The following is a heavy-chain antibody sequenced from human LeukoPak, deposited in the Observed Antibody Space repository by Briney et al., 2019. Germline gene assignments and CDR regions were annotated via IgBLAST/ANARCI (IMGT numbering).Heavy chain of an antibody. CDR1: GFTVRSNY. CDR3: ASLDTAKQPLANH. Sequence: GGSLRLSCAVSGFTVRSNYMNWVRQAPGKGLEWVSVIYSDGSTYYADSVKGRFTISKNSAKNSLYLQMNTLRVEDTAMYYCASLDTAKQPLANHWGQGTLVTVSS. D-gene: IGHD5-18*01. CDR2: IYSDGST. J-gene: IGHJ5*02. V-gene: IGHV3-53*01.